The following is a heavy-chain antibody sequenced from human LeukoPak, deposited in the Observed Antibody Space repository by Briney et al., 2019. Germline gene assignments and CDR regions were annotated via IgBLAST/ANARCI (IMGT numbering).Heavy chain of an antibody. Sequence: PSETLSLTCAVYGGSFSGYYWSWIRQPPGKGLEWIGYIYSSGTTYYNPSLKSRVTMSVDTSKNQFSLKLSSVTAADTAVYFCARDKGLDWGQGTLVTVSS. J-gene: IGHJ4*02. CDR3: ARDKGLD. V-gene: IGHV4-34*09. CDR1: GGSFSGYY. D-gene: IGHD3/OR15-3a*01. CDR2: IYSSGTT.